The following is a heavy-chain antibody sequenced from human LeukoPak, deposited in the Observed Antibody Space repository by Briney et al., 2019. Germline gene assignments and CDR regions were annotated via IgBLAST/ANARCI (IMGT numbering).Heavy chain of an antibody. Sequence: GGSLRLSCAAPGFTVSNNYMSWVRQAPGKGLEWVSFIYSGGSTYYADSVKARFTISRDNSKNTLYLQMNSLRAEDTAVYYCAKNTDWGYFDYWGQGTLVTVSS. D-gene: IGHD7-27*01. CDR1: GFTVSNNY. CDR3: AKNTDWGYFDY. CDR2: IYSGGST. J-gene: IGHJ4*02. V-gene: IGHV3-66*01.